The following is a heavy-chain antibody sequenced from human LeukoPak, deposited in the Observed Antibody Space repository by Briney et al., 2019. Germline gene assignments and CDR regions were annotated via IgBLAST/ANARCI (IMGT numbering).Heavy chain of an antibody. CDR3: ARDTAGYCSGGSCPSWNY. V-gene: IGHV1-18*04. CDR1: GYTFTGYY. CDR2: ISAYNGNT. D-gene: IGHD2-15*01. J-gene: IGHJ4*02. Sequence: ASVKVSCKASGYTFTGYYMHWVRQAPGQGLEWMGWISAYNGNTNYAQKLQGRVTMTTDTSTSTAYMELRSLRSDDTAVYYCARDTAGYCSGGSCPSWNYWGQATLVTVSS.